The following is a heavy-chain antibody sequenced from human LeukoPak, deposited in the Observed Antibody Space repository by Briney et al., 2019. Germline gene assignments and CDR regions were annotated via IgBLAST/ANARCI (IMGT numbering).Heavy chain of an antibody. J-gene: IGHJ5*02. CDR3: ARDIDYDFWSGYSQGGFDP. CDR2: IIPIFGTA. CDR1: GGTFSSYA. V-gene: IGHV1-69*13. Sequence: SVKVSCKASGGTFSSYAISWVRQAPGQGLEWMGGIIPIFGTANYAQKFQGRVTITADESTSTAYMELSSLRSDDTAVYYCARDIDYDFWSGYSQGGFDPWGRGTLVTVSS. D-gene: IGHD3-3*01.